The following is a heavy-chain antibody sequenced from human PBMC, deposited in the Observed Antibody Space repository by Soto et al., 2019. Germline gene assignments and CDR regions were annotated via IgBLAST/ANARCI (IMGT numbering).Heavy chain of an antibody. CDR3: ARPSGSYLFYFDY. CDR2: IYYSGGT. J-gene: IGHJ4*02. D-gene: IGHD1-26*01. Sequence: PSETLSLTCTVSGGSISSSSYYWVWIRQPPGKGLEWIGSIYYSGGTYYNPSLKSRVTISVDTSKNQFSLTLSSVTAADPAVYYCARPSGSYLFYFDYWGQGTLVTVSS. CDR1: GGSISSSSYY. V-gene: IGHV4-39*01.